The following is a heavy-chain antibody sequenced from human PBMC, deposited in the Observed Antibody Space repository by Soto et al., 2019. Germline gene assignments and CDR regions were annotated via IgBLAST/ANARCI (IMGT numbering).Heavy chain of an antibody. Sequence: QLQLQESGPGLVKPSETLSLTCTVSGGSISSSSYYWGWIRQPPGKGLEWIGSIYYSGSTYYNPPLKSRVTLAAQTAKNKFCLKLRSVTAPDTAVYYCASRTRFDWFDPWGQGTLVTVSS. CDR3: ASRTRFDWFDP. V-gene: IGHV4-39*01. CDR2: IYYSGST. D-gene: IGHD3-3*01. CDR1: GGSISSSSYY. J-gene: IGHJ5*02.